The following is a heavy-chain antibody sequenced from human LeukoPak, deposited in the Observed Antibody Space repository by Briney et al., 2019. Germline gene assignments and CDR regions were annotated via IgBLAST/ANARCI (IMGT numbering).Heavy chain of an antibody. D-gene: IGHD5-12*01. CDR1: GFTFSSYA. Sequence: GGSLRLSCAASGFTFSSYAMSWVRQAPGKGLEWVSAISGSGGSTYYADSVKGRYTISRDNSKNTLYLQMNSLRAEDTAVYYCAKPKWGYGGAFDIWGQGTMVTVSS. CDR2: ISGSGGST. J-gene: IGHJ3*02. V-gene: IGHV3-23*01. CDR3: AKPKWGYGGAFDI.